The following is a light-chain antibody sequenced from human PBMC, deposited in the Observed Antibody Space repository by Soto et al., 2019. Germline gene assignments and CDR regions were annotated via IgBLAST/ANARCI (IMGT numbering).Light chain of an antibody. V-gene: IGLV2-14*01. CDR2: DVS. CDR3: SSYAGSSTLVV. J-gene: IGLJ2*01. Sequence: QSALTQPASVSGSPGQSITISCTGTSSDVGAYNYVSWYQQHPAKAPKLMIYDVSHRPSGVSNRFSGSKSGNTASLTISGLQAEDEADYYCSSYAGSSTLVVFGGGTKLTVL. CDR1: SSDVGAYNY.